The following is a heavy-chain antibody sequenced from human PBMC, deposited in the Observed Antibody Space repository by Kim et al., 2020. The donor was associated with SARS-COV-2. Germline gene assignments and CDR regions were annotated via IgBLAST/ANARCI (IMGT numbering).Heavy chain of an antibody. D-gene: IGHD3-3*01. V-gene: IGHV3-48*02. CDR3: ARDLDYDFWSGYYSVFDY. J-gene: IGHJ4*02. CDR2: ISSSSSTI. Sequence: GGSLRLSCAASGFTFSSYSMNWVRQAPGKGLEWVSYISSSSSTIYYADSVKGRFTISRDNAKNSLYLQMNSLRDEDTAVYYCARDLDYDFWSGYYSVFDYWGQGTLVTVFS. CDR1: GFTFSSYS.